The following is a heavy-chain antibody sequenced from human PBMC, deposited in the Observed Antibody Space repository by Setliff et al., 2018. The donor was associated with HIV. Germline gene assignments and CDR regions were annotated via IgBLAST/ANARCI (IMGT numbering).Heavy chain of an antibody. J-gene: IGHJ5*01. CDR1: GSTFSTYG. D-gene: IGHD2-8*01. V-gene: IGHV1-8*01. CDR2: MNPNSGNT. Sequence: ASVKVSCKASGSTFSTYGINWVRQAPGQGPEWMGWMNPNSGNTGYAPKLQGRVTMTRDRSTNTVYMDLNSLRSEDTAVYYCAKEGGSHCTKGVCFTTNWLDSWGQGTLVTVSS. CDR3: AKEGGSHCTKGVCFTTNWLDS.